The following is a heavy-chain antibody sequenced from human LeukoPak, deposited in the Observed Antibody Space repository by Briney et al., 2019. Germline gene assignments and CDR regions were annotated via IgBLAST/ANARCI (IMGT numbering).Heavy chain of an antibody. V-gene: IGHV3-20*04. D-gene: IGHD5-18*01. Sequence: GGSLRLSCAASGLTFDDYGMSWFRQAPGKGLKWVSGINWNGGSTGYADSVKGRFTISRDNAKNSLYLQMNSLRVEDTALYYCARAYSYGFRYYFDFWGQGTLVTVSS. J-gene: IGHJ4*02. CDR3: ARAYSYGFRYYFDF. CDR2: INWNGGST. CDR1: GLTFDDYG.